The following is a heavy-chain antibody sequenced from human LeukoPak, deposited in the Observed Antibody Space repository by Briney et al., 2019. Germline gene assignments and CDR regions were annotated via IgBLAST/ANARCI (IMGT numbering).Heavy chain of an antibody. CDR2: ISWDGGII. D-gene: IGHD3-10*01. J-gene: IGHJ4*02. CDR3: TRSRLNFWFGEFDC. CDR1: GFTFDAYA. Sequence: PGGSLRLSCAASGFTFDAYAIHWVRQAPGKGLEWVSGISWDGGIIGSADSVKDRFTISRDNAENSLYLQMNNLKADDTALYYCTRSRLNFWFGEFDCRGQGTLVTVSS. V-gene: IGHV3-9*01.